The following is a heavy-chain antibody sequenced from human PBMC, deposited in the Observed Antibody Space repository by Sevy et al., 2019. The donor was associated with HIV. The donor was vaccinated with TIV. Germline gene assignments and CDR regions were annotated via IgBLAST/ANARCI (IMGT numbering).Heavy chain of an antibody. V-gene: IGHV3-30*02. CDR2: IRYDGSTK. J-gene: IGHJ3*01. CDR1: GFTFSRYG. D-gene: IGHD3-10*01. CDR3: AKGLGMVQGALLSDDV. Sequence: GGSLRLSCAASGFTFSRYGMHWVRQAPGKGLEWVAFIRYDGSTKYYAESVKGRFIISRDNSKDTLYLQMNSLRVDDTSLYYCAKGLGMVQGALLSDDVWGQGTMVTVPS.